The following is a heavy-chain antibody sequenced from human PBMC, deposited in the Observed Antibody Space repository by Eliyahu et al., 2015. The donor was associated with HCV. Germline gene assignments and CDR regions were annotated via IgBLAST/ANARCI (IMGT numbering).Heavy chain of an antibody. V-gene: IGHV4-34*01. CDR1: GGSFSGYY. J-gene: IGHJ5*02. CDR3: ARGLYSSPRSAHRRTTSTWFDP. D-gene: IGHD6-13*01. CDR2: INHSGST. Sequence: QVQLQQWGAGLLKPSETLSLTCAVYGGSFSGYYWSWIRQPPGKGLEWIGEINHSGSTNYNPSLKSRVTISVDTSKNQFSLKLSSVTAADTAVYYCARGLYSSPRSAHRRTTSTWFDPWGQGTLVTVSS.